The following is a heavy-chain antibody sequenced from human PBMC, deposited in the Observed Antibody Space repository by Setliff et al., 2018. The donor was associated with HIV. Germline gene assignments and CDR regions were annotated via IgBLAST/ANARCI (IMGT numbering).Heavy chain of an antibody. Sequence: LGASLKISWKGSGYSFTSNWIGWVRQMPGKGLEWMGIIHPVASDTRYSPSFQGQVTISADKSISTAYLQWSTLKASDTAIYYCSRHRHTAAGTLDAFAIWGQGTVVTVSS. CDR2: IHPVASDT. D-gene: IGHD6-13*01. CDR1: GYSFTSNW. J-gene: IGHJ3*02. CDR3: SRHRHTAAGTLDAFAI. V-gene: IGHV5-51*01.